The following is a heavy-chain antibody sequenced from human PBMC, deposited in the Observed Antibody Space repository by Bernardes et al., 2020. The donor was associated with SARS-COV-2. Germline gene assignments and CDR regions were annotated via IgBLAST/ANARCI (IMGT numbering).Heavy chain of an antibody. D-gene: IGHD6-19*01. Sequence: GGSLRLSCAASGFTFSDHYMDWVRQAPGKGLEWVGRSRGKGDSYTTEYAASVKGRFTISRDDSKNSVYLQMNSLKIEDTAVYYCAKEKPWEDSSGWLYYYGMDVWGQGTTVTVSS. CDR2: SRGKGDSYTT. J-gene: IGHJ6*02. CDR1: GFTFSDHY. V-gene: IGHV3-72*01. CDR3: AKEKPWEDSSGWLYYYGMDV.